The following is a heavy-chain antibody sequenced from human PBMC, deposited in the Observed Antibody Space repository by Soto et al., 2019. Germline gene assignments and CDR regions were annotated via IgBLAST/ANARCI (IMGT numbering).Heavy chain of an antibody. J-gene: IGHJ4*02. D-gene: IGHD3-22*01. CDR2: IHYSGNP. V-gene: IGHV4-39*01. CDR3: ARLLYDSRGYYYFDY. CDR1: GVSFSSNTHY. Sequence: QLQVQESGPGLVMPSETLSLTCTVPGVSFSSNTHYWGWVRQPPGKGLEWIASIHYSGNPYYNPSFKSRVAVSVDTSKNQFSLKMGSVTAADTSFYYCARLLYDSRGYYYFDYWGQGTLVTVSS.